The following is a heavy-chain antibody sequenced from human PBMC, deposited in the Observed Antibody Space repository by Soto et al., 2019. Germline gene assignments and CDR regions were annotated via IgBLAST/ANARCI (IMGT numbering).Heavy chain of an antibody. CDR1: GGSISSSNW. J-gene: IGHJ5*02. V-gene: IGHV4-4*02. D-gene: IGHD3-10*01. CDR3: ARLYMVRGVMDWFDP. Sequence: PSETLSLTCAVSGGSISSSNWWSWVRQPPGKGLEWIGEIYHSGSTNYNPSLKSRVTISVDKSKNQFPLKLSSVTAADTAVYYCARLYMVRGVMDWFDPWGQGTLVTVSS. CDR2: IYHSGST.